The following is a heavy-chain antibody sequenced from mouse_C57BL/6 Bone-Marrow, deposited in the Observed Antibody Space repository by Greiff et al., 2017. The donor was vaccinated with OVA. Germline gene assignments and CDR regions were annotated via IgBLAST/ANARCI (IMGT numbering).Heavy chain of an antibody. Sequence: VQLVESGAELMKPGASVKLSCKASGYTFTGYWIEWVQQRPGHGLEWIGEILPGSGSTKYNEKFQGKATFTADKSSNTAYMQLSSLTTADSAIYDYARSRRRLRLRTFDDWGQGTTLTVSS. J-gene: IGHJ2*01. CDR1: GYTFTGYW. D-gene: IGHD3-2*02. CDR2: ILPGSGST. V-gene: IGHV1-9*01. CDR3: ARSRRRLRLRTFDD.